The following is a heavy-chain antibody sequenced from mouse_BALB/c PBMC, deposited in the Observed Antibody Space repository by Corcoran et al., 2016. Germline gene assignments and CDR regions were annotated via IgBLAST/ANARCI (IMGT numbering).Heavy chain of an antibody. J-gene: IGHJ2*01. D-gene: IGHD1-1*01. V-gene: IGHV3-6*02. CDR2: ISYDGSN. CDR1: GYSITSGYY. CDR3: ATYGY. Sequence: DVQLQESGPGLVKPSQSLSLTCSVTGYSITSGYYWNWIRQFPGNKLEWMGYISYDGSNNYNPSLKNRISITRDTSKNQFFLKLNSVTTEDTATYYWATYGYWGQGTTLTVSS.